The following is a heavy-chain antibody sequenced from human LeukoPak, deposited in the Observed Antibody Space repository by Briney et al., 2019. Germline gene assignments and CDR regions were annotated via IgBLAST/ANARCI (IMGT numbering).Heavy chain of an antibody. V-gene: IGHV4-39*07. CDR1: GGSISSSSNY. Sequence: SETLPLTCTVSGGSISSSSNYWGWIRQPPGKGLEWIGSIYYSGSTYYNPSLKSRVTISVDTSKNQFSLKLSSVTAADTAVYYCARDIETAGYSSGAYYFDYWGQGTLVTVSS. CDR3: ARDIETAGYSSGAYYFDY. J-gene: IGHJ4*02. CDR2: IYYSGST. D-gene: IGHD6-19*01.